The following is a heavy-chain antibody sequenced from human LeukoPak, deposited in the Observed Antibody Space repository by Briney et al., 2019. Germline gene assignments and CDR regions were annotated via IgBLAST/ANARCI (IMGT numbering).Heavy chain of an antibody. CDR3: TSAASGILDY. J-gene: IGHJ4*02. CDR2: VDYSGNT. D-gene: IGHD1-26*01. CDR1: GGSISGHL. V-gene: IGHV4-59*11. Sequence: SETLSLTCTVSGGSISGHLWSWIRQPPGKGREWIGYVDYSGNTNYNPSLKSRVTISVDTAKNQFSLKLRSVTAADTAVYYCTSAASGILDYWGQGTLVTVSS.